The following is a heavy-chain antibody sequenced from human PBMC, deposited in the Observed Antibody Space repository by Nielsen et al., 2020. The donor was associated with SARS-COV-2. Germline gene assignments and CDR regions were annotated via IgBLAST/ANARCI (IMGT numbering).Heavy chain of an antibody. Sequence: ASVKVSCKASGGTFSSYGISWVRQAPGQGLEWMGWISAYNGNTNYAQKLQGRVTMTTDTSTSTAYMELGSLRSDDTAVYYCARDVPVSTGSGWDYGMDVWGQGTTVTVSS. CDR2: ISAYNGNT. J-gene: IGHJ6*02. CDR1: GGTFSSYG. CDR3: ARDVPVSTGSGWDYGMDV. V-gene: IGHV1-18*01. D-gene: IGHD6-19*01.